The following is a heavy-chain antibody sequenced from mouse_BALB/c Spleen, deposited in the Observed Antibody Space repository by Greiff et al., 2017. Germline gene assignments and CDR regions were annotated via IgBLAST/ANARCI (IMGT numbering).Heavy chain of an antibody. D-gene: IGHD2-4*01. CDR3: ARDDSTWFAY. CDR1: GFTFSSFG. Sequence: DVMLVESGGGLVQPGGSRKLSCAASGFTFSSFGMHWVRQAPEKGLEWVAYISSGSSTIYYADTVKGRFTISRDNPKNTLFLQMTSLRSEDTAMYYCARDDSTWFAYWGQGTLVTVSA. V-gene: IGHV5-17*02. CDR2: ISSGSSTI. J-gene: IGHJ3*01.